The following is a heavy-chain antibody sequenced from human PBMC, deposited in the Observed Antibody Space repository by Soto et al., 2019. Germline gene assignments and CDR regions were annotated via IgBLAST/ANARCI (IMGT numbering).Heavy chain of an antibody. V-gene: IGHV4-4*02. CDR3: ARAGDHTLTGTFDI. CDR2: IYHSRST. D-gene: IGHD4-17*01. J-gene: IGHJ3*02. Sequence: QVQLQESGPGLVKPSGTLSLTCAVSGGSISSNNWWRWVRQPPGKGLEWIGEIYHSRSTNYNPSLKSRVTISIDKSKNQFSLNLRSVTAADTAVYYCARAGDHTLTGTFDIWGQGTMVTVSS. CDR1: GGSISSNNW.